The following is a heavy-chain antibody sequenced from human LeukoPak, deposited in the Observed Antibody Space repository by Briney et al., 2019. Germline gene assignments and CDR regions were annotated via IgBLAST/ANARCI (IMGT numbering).Heavy chain of an antibody. CDR3: ARQKVPIFGVVPDAFDI. CDR2: IYHSGST. CDR1: GYSISSGYY. Sequence: SETLSLTCAVSGYSISSGYYWGWIWQPPGKGLEWIGSIYHSGSTYYNPSLKSRVTISVDTSKNQFSLKLSSVTAADTAVYYCARQKVPIFGVVPDAFDIWGQGTMVTVSS. J-gene: IGHJ3*02. D-gene: IGHD3-3*01. V-gene: IGHV4-38-2*01.